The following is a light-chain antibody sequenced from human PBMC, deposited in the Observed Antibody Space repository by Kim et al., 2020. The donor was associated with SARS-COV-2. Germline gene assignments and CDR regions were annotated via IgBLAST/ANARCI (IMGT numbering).Light chain of an antibody. CDR3: QQANSY. CDR1: QNIYIW. CDR2: DAS. V-gene: IGKV1-5*01. J-gene: IGKJ2*01. Sequence: SILSASVGDRVTITCRAKQNIYIWLAWYRQKSQRPPRLLIYDASYLESEVPSRFSGSGSGTEFPLTISSLQRDDAATSYCQQANSYFGQGTKLEIK.